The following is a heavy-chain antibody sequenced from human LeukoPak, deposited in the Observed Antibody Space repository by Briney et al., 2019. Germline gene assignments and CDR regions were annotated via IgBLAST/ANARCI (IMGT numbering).Heavy chain of an antibody. J-gene: IGHJ6*02. D-gene: IGHD1-26*01. V-gene: IGHV1-8*01. CDR1: GYTFTSFD. CDR3: ARVLSGSYYGDYYYGMDV. Sequence: ASVRVSCKSSGYTFTSFDINWVRQATGQGLEWMGWMNPHSGSAGYAQKFQGRVTMTRNTSISTAYMELSSLRSEDTAVYYCARVLSGSYYGDYYYGMDVWGQGTTVTVSS. CDR2: MNPHSGSA.